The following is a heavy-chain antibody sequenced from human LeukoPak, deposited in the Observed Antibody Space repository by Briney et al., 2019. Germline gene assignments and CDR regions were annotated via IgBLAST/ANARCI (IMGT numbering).Heavy chain of an antibody. V-gene: IGHV1-18*01. CDR1: GYTFTSYG. D-gene: IGHD2-15*01. CDR3: ARGSPHYCSGGSCHTFDP. Sequence: GASVKVSCKASGYTFTSYGISWVRQAPGQGLEWMGWISAYNGNTNYAQKLQGRVTITADKSTSTAYMELSSLRSEDTAVYYCARGSPHYCSGGSCHTFDPWGQGTLVTVSS. J-gene: IGHJ5*02. CDR2: ISAYNGNT.